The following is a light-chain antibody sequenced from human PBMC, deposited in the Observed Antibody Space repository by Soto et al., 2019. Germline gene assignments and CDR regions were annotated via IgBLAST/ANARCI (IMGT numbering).Light chain of an antibody. Sequence: QPALTQPASVSGSPGQSITISCTGTSSDVGNYKYVSWYQQHPGKATKLMIYDVSNRPSGVSNRFSGSKSGNTASLTISGLQAEDETDYYCFSYTSSGTYVFGTGTKVTVL. CDR2: DVS. J-gene: IGLJ1*01. V-gene: IGLV2-14*03. CDR3: FSYTSSGTYV. CDR1: SSDVGNYKY.